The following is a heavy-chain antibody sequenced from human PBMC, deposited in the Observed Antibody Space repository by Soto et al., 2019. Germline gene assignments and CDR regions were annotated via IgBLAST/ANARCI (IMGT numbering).Heavy chain of an antibody. CDR1: GYTFTGYY. V-gene: IGHV1-2*02. J-gene: IGHJ5*02. Sequence: GASVKVSCKASGYTFTGYYMHWVRQAPGQGLEWMGWINPNSGGTNYAQKFQGRVTMTRDTSISTAYMELSRLRSDDTAVYYCARGRGFVVVPAAISNWFDPWGQGTLVTVSS. D-gene: IGHD2-2*01. CDR3: ARGRGFVVVPAAISNWFDP. CDR2: INPNSGGT.